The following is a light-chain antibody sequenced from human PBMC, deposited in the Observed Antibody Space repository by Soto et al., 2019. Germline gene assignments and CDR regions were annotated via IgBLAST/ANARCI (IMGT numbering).Light chain of an antibody. CDR1: QSVSSRN. CDR3: LLYGDSPPAYT. J-gene: IGKJ2*01. V-gene: IGKV3-20*01. Sequence: EIVLTQSPGTLSLFPGERATLSCRASQSVSSRNLAWYRQKPGQAPSLLIYGAFNRTTGIPDRFSGSGSATDFTLTISRLEPADFAVYYCLLYGDSPPAYTLGQGTKLDIK. CDR2: GAF.